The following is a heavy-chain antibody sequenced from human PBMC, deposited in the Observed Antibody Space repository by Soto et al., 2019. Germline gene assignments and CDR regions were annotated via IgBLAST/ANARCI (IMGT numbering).Heavy chain of an antibody. J-gene: IGHJ4*02. V-gene: IGHV5-10-1*01. CDR3: AMSVSGSYSAY. Sequence: GESLKISCEGSGYSFKTHWITWVRQMPGKGLEWVGRIDPSDSYISCSPSFQGHVTISADKSISTAYLQWSSLEASDTAIYYCAMSVSGSYSAYWGQGTLVTVSS. CDR1: GYSFKTHW. D-gene: IGHD1-26*01. CDR2: IDPSDSYI.